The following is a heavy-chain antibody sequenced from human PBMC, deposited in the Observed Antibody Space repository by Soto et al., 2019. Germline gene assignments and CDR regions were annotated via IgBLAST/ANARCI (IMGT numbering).Heavy chain of an antibody. Sequence: SETLSLTCAVSGYSISSGYYWGWIRQPPGKGLEWIGSIYHSGSTYYNPSLKSRVTISVDTSKNQFSLKLSSVTAADTAVYYCARKLVPFDYWGQGTLVTSPQ. CDR2: IYHSGST. V-gene: IGHV4-38-2*01. CDR3: ARKLVPFDY. D-gene: IGHD2-8*01. J-gene: IGHJ4*02. CDR1: GYSISSGYY.